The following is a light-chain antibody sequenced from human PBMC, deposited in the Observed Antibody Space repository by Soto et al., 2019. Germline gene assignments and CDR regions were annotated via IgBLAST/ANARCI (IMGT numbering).Light chain of an antibody. CDR1: SSNVGSDI. CDR2: SDN. J-gene: IGLJ7*01. CDR3: AAWDGSLNGWV. Sequence: QSVLTQPPSASGTPGQRVTISCSGSSSNVGSDIVNWYRQLPGTAPELLIYSDNQRPSGVPDRFSGSKSGTSASLVISGLQSDDEADYYCAAWDGSLNGWVFGGGTQLTVL. V-gene: IGLV1-44*01.